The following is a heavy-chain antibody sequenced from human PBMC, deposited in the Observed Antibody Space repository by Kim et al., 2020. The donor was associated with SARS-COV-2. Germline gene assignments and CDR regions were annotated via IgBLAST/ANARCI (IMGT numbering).Heavy chain of an antibody. D-gene: IGHD3-10*01. V-gene: IGHV4-4*07. CDR1: GGSISSYY. J-gene: IGHJ4*02. Sequence: SETLSLTCTVSGGSISSYYWSWIRQPAGKGLEWIGRIYTSGSTNYNPSLKSRVTMSVDTSKNQFSLKLSSVTAADTAVYYCARLRRMGGGHYGSGSYHFDYWGQGTLVTVSS. CDR2: IYTSGST. CDR3: ARLRRMGGGHYGSGSYHFDY.